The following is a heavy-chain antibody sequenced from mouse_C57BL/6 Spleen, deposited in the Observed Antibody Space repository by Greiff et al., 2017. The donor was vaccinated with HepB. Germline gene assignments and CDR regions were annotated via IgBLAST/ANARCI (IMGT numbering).Heavy chain of an antibody. D-gene: IGHD2-4*01. Sequence: QVQLQQPGAELVMPGASVKLSCKASGYTFTSYWMHWVKQRPGQGLEWIGEIDPSDSYTNYNQKFKGKSTLTVDKSSSTAYMQLSSLTSEDSAVYYCARSGDYDWFAYWGPGTLVTVSA. V-gene: IGHV1-69*01. CDR3: ARSGDYDWFAY. CDR2: IDPSDSYT. J-gene: IGHJ3*01. CDR1: GYTFTSYW.